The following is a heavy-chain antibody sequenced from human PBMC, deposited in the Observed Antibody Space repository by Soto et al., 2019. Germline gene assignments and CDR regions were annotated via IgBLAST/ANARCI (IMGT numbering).Heavy chain of an antibody. V-gene: IGHV4-59*01. J-gene: IGHJ4*02. Sequence: QVQLQESGPGLVKPSETLSLTCAVSGDSISSYYCMWIRQPPGKGLESIGYLYYGRSANYNPSLKSRVTLSVDTSRNECSLTLSSMTAADTAVYYCALRSMAVVPEYWGQGTLVTVSS. CDR1: GDSISSYY. CDR3: ALRSMAVVPEY. D-gene: IGHD3-22*01. CDR2: LYYGRSA.